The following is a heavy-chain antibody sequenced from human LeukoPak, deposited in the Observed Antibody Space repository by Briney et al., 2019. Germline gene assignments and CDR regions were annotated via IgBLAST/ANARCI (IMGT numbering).Heavy chain of an antibody. J-gene: IGHJ5*02. CDR1: GYTFTGYY. CDR3: ARAGGYDYVWGSYRSLGWFDP. V-gene: IGHV1-2*02. D-gene: IGHD3-16*02. Sequence: ASVKVSCKASGYTFTGYYMHWLRQAPGQGLEWMGWINPNSGGTNYAQKFQGRVTMTRDTSITTAYMELSRLRSDDTAVDYCARAGGYDYVWGSYRSLGWFDPWGQGTLVTVSS. CDR2: INPNSGGT.